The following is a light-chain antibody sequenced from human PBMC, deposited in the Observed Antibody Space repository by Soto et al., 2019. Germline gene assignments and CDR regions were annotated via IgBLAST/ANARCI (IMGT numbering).Light chain of an antibody. CDR1: SRDVGGYSY. V-gene: IGLV2-14*03. Sequence: SALTQPASVSGSPGQSITISCTGTSRDVGGYSYVSWYQQHPGKAPKLMIYDVNNRPSGVSDRFSGSKSGNTASLTISGLQAEDESDYYCSSFTSYSTLVFGGGTQLTVL. J-gene: IGLJ2*01. CDR3: SSFTSYSTLV. CDR2: DVN.